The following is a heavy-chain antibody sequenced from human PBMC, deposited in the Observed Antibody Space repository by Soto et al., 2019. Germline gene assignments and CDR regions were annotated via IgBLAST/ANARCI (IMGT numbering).Heavy chain of an antibody. CDR3: ARDCSSSSCYGYFQH. CDR2: ISGSGSTI. CDR1: GFTFSDYY. Sequence: QVQLVESGGGLVKPGGSLRLSCAASGFTFSDYYMSWIRQAPGKGLEWVSHISGSGSTIYIADSVKGRFTISRDNAKNSLYLHMNSPRAEDTAVYYCARDCSSSSCYGYFQHWGQGTRVTVSS. J-gene: IGHJ1*01. D-gene: IGHD2-2*01. V-gene: IGHV3-11*01.